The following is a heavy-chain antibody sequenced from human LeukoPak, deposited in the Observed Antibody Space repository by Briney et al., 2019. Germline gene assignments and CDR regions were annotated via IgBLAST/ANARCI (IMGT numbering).Heavy chain of an antibody. CDR3: ARGSYSYGNAFDY. D-gene: IGHD5-18*01. V-gene: IGHV4-61*02. J-gene: IGHJ4*02. CDR2: IYTSGST. Sequence: SETLSLTCTVSGGSISSGSYYWSWIRQPAGKGLEWIGRIYTSGSTNYNPSLKSRVTISLDKSKNQFSLKLNSVTAADTAVYSCARGSYSYGNAFDYWGQGTLVTVSS. CDR1: GGSISSGSYY.